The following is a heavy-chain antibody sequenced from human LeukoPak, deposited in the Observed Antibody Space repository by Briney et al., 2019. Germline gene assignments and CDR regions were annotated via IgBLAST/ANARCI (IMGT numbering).Heavy chain of an antibody. CDR2: VTGSGGST. CDR1: GFTFSNYA. D-gene: IGHD3-9*01. V-gene: IGHV3-23*01. J-gene: IGHJ4*02. Sequence: QSGGSLRLSCVASGFTFSNYAMSWVRQAPGKRLEWVSAVTGSGGSTYYADSVKGRFTIYRDNSRNTLFLQMNSLRAEDTAIYYCAKGGDFDILPGYYVSDFWGQGTLVTVSS. CDR3: AKGGDFDILPGYYVSDF.